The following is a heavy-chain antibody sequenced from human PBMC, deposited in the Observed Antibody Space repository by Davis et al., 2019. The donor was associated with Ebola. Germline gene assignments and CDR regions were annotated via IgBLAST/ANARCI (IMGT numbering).Heavy chain of an antibody. CDR1: GYTFTSYY. CDR2: INPSGGST. Sequence: ASVKVSCKASGYTFTSYYMHWVRQAPGQGLEWMGIINPSGGSTSYAQKFQGRVTMTRDTSTSTVYMELSSLRSEDTAVYYCARDSYSSSWYRTNYYYYGMDVWGQGTTVTVSS. D-gene: IGHD6-13*01. V-gene: IGHV1-46*01. J-gene: IGHJ6*02. CDR3: ARDSYSSSWYRTNYYYYGMDV.